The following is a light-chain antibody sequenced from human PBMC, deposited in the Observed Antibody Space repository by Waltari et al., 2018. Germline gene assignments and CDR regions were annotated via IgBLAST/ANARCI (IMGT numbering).Light chain of an antibody. Sequence: DIQMTQSPSSLSAFVGDRVTITCRASQSIGTSLNWYQQKPGKAPKFLIYAASTLQSGVPSRFSGSGSGTDFTLTISSLQPEDFATYYCQHNYISPPTFGQGTKVEIK. J-gene: IGKJ1*01. CDR3: QHNYISPPT. CDR1: QSIGTS. V-gene: IGKV1-39*01. CDR2: AAS.